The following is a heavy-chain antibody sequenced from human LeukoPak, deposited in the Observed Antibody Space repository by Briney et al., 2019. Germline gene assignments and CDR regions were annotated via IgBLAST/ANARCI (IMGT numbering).Heavy chain of an antibody. V-gene: IGHV4-38-2*02. CDR2: ISHGATT. CDR1: GYSISSTFY. Sequence: SSETLSLTCNVSGYSISSTFYGAWIRQPPGKGLEWIATISHGATTYYTPSLKSRLTMSVDTSKNQFSLKLSSVTVADTAVYYCARVNTPVATFDYWGQGTLVTVSS. CDR3: ARVNTPVATFDY. D-gene: IGHD2-15*01. J-gene: IGHJ4*02.